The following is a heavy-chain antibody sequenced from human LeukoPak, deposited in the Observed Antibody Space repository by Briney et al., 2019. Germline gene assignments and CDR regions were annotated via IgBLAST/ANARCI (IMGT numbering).Heavy chain of an antibody. CDR1: GYTFTGYY. CDR2: INPNSGGT. D-gene: IGHD1-1*01. Sequence: ASVTVSCKASGYTFTGYYMHWVRQAPGQGLEWMGWINPNSGGTNYAQKFQGRVTMTRDTSISTAYMELSRLRSDDTAVYYCARGELERRGWHRYWFDPWGQGTLVTVSS. J-gene: IGHJ5*02. CDR3: ARGELERRGWHRYWFDP. V-gene: IGHV1-2*02.